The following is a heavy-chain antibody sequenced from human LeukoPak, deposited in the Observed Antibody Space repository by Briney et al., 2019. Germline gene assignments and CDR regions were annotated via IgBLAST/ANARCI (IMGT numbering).Heavy chain of an antibody. V-gene: IGHV4-59*01. CDR3: ARIRSSLTVDY. Sequence: PSETLSLTCPLSGGPIGSYFWSWIRQPPGKELEWIGYIFYTGSTNYSPSLKSRVTMSLDTSKNQFSLNLTSVTAADTAVYFCARIRSSLTVDYWGQGTLVSVSS. J-gene: IGHJ4*02. CDR1: GGPIGSYF. D-gene: IGHD3-10*01. CDR2: IFYTGST.